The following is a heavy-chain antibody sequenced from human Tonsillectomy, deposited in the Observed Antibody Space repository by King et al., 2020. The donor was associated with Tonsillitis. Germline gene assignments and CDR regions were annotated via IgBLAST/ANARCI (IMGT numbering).Heavy chain of an antibody. CDR2: IYYSGST. V-gene: IGHV4-31*03. Sequence: QLQESGPGLVKPSQTLSLTCTVSGGSISSGGYYWSWIRQHPGKGLEWIGYIYYSGSTYYNPSLKSRVTISVDTSKNQFSLKLSSVTAADTAVYYCARHSLSGHYDYVWGSYRPTGIFDYWGQGTLVTVSS. D-gene: IGHD3-16*02. CDR3: ARHSLSGHYDYVWGSYRPTGIFDY. J-gene: IGHJ4*02. CDR1: GGSISSGGYY.